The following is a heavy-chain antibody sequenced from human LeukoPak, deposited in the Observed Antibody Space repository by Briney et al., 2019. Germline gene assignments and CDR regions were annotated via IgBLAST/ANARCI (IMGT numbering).Heavy chain of an antibody. Sequence: SETLSLTCTVSGGSISTYYWSWIRQPPGKGLEWIGYIYYSGSTYNPSLKSRVTISVDTSKNQFYLKLSSVTSADTAVYYCASSITLVRGVDSWGQGTLVTVSS. CDR3: ASSITLVRGVDS. D-gene: IGHD3-10*01. J-gene: IGHJ4*02. CDR2: IYYSGST. V-gene: IGHV4-59*01. CDR1: GGSISTYY.